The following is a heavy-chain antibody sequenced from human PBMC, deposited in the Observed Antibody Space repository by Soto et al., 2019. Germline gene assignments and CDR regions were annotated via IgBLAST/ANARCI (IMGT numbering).Heavy chain of an antibody. CDR1: GFTFSSYG. V-gene: IGHV3-33*01. CDR3: ARDQRSYYDFWSGYPIGMDV. D-gene: IGHD3-3*01. CDR2: IWYDGSNK. J-gene: IGHJ6*02. Sequence: SLRLSCAASGFTFSSYGMHWVRQAPGKGLEWVAVIWYDGSNKYYADSVKGRFTISRDNSKNTLYLQMNSLRAEDTAVYYCARDQRSYYDFWSGYPIGMDVWGQGTTVTVSS.